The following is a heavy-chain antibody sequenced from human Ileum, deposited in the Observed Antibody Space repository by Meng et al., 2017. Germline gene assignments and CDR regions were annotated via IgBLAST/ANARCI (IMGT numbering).Heavy chain of an antibody. J-gene: IGHJ4*02. Sequence: QVQLQESGPGLVKVSQTLSLNCTVSGGSFGSAAYYWTWIRQHPAKGLEWIGYIHYTGSTSYNPSLESRTSTSIDTSNNQFSLKVTSVTAADTAVYYCARGVSAAGLFDNWGPGTLVTVSS. CDR1: GGSFGSAAYY. D-gene: IGHD2-2*01. CDR2: IHYTGST. V-gene: IGHV4-31*03. CDR3: ARGVSAAGLFDN.